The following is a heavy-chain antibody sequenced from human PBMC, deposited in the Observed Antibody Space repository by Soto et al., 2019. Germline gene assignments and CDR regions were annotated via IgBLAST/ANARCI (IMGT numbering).Heavy chain of an antibody. D-gene: IGHD7-27*01. V-gene: IGHV3-48*01. Sequence: EEQLVESGGGLVQPGGSLRLSCAASGFTFSSYSLSWVRQAPGKGMEWIAYIDTSGRATGYAESVKCRFAVSRDNARDISYLQVNSLRGEDKSVYYCARDFLTGDYREAFDIWGQGTMVTVSS. J-gene: IGHJ3*02. CDR3: ARDFLTGDYREAFDI. CDR2: IDTSGRAT. CDR1: GFTFSSYS.